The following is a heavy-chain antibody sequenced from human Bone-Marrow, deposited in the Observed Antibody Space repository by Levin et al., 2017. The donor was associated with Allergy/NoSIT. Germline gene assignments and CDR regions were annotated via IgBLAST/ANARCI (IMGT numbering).Heavy chain of an antibody. CDR1: GVRFTEYY. J-gene: IGHJ4*02. D-gene: IGHD6-6*01. V-gene: IGHV3-11*01. CDR3: ARGGTSKRDSSLNDY. CDR2: ISSSGSTI. Sequence: PGGSLRLSCEASGVRFTEYYMNWIRQAPGKGLEWVSYISSSGSTIDYADSVKGRFTIFRDNAKNSLYLQMNSLRAEDTAVYYCARGGTSKRDSSLNDYWGQGTLVTVSS.